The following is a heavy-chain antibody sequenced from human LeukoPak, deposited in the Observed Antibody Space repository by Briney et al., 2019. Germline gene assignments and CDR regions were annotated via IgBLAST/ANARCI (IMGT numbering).Heavy chain of an antibody. J-gene: IGHJ3*02. CDR2: IYPGDSET. CDR1: GYSFTSYW. V-gene: IGHV5-51*01. Sequence: GESLKISCKGSGYSFTSYWIGWMRQMPGKGLEWMGIIYPGDSETRYSPSFQGQVTISADKSISTAYLQWSSLKASDTAMYYCARNYDNSGHYHHASDIWGQGTLVTVSS. CDR3: ARNYDNSGHYHHASDI. D-gene: IGHD3-22*01.